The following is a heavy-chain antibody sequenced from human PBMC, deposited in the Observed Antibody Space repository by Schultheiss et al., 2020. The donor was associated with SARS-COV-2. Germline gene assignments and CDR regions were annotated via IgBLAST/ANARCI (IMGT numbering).Heavy chain of an antibody. J-gene: IGHJ4*01. Sequence: GESLKISCGVSGFTCSDYAMSWVRQAPGKGLEWVSTLGGRGGPTFYADSVKGRFTISRDDSNNTLFLQMDSLGAEDTAMYFCARDQSVPDYGSIIHHFDEWGHGTVVTVSS. CDR3: ARDQSVPDYGSIIHHFDE. V-gene: IGHV3-23*01. CDR2: LGGRGGPT. CDR1: GFTCSDYA. D-gene: IGHD4-17*01.